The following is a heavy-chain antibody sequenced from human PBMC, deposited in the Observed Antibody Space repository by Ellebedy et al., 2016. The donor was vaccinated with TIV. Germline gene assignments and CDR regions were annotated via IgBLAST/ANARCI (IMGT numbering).Heavy chain of an antibody. D-gene: IGHD3-10*01. J-gene: IGHJ3*02. Sequence: GGSLRLSCAASGFSFSDYYMSWIRQAPGMGLEWVSYISVSGSTIYYADSVKGRFTISRDNAKNSLYLQMNSLRAEDTAVYYCARYLVRGVIALESDAFDMWGQGTMVTVSS. CDR3: ARYLVRGVIALESDAFDM. CDR1: GFSFSDYY. V-gene: IGHV3-11*04. CDR2: ISVSGSTI.